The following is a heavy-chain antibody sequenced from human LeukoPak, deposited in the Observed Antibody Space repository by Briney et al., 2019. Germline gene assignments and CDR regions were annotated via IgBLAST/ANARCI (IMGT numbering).Heavy chain of an antibody. Sequence: GGSLRLSCADSGFTFSTYARGWARQAPGKGLEWVSSIKAGGGDPFYADSVKGRVTISRDNSKNTLFLQLNSLRAEDTAVYYCAKGGHDFNPFYWWGQGTLVTVSS. CDR2: IKAGGGDP. V-gene: IGHV3-23*01. CDR3: AKGGHDFNPFYW. D-gene: IGHD2-15*01. CDR1: GFTFSTYA. J-gene: IGHJ4*02.